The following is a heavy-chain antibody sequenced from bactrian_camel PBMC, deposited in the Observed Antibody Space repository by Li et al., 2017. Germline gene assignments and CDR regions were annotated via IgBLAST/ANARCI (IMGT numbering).Heavy chain of an antibody. CDR3: FSEGVDCSGDYCYTRPEYNM. V-gene: IGHV3S31*01. Sequence: DVQLVESGGGLVQPGGSLRLSCAASGFTFSSYAMSWVRQAPGRGLEWVSAINSGGGSTYYADSVKGRFTISRDNAKNTLYLQLNSLKSEDTALYYCFSEGVDCSGDYCYTRPEYNMWGQGTQVTVS. D-gene: IGHD2*01. CDR1: GFTFSSYA. CDR2: INSGGGST. J-gene: IGHJ4*01.